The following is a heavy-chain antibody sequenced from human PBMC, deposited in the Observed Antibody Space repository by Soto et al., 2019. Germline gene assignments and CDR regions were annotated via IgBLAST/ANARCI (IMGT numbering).Heavy chain of an antibody. Sequence: EVQLVESGGGLVQPGGSLRLSCAASGFTFSSYWMSWVRQAPGKGLEWVANIKQDGSEKYYVDSVKGRFTISRDNAKNSLYLQMNSLRAEDTAVYYCARDGSIAAAGFYYYYGMDVWGQGTTVTVSS. CDR2: IKQDGSEK. CDR3: ARDGSIAAAGFYYYYGMDV. J-gene: IGHJ6*02. CDR1: GFTFSSYW. V-gene: IGHV3-7*03. D-gene: IGHD6-13*01.